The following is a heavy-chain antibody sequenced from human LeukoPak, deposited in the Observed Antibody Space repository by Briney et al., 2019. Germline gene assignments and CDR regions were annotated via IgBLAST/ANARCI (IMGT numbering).Heavy chain of an antibody. J-gene: IGHJ4*02. V-gene: IGHV4-39*07. CDR2: IYHSGST. CDR1: GGSISSSSYY. D-gene: IGHD3-22*01. CDR3: ASTGRWLPIPFDY. Sequence: PSETLSLTCTVSGGSISSSSYYWGWIRQPPGKGLEWMGSIYHSGSTNYNPSLKSRVTISVDTSKNQFSLKLSSVTAADTAVYYCASTGRWLPIPFDYWGQGTLVTVSS.